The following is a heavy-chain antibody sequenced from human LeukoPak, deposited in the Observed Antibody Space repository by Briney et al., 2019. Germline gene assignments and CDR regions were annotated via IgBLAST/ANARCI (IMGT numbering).Heavy chain of an antibody. Sequence: VKPSETLSLTCTVSGGSISSYYWSWIRQPPGKGLEWLGYIYYSGSTNYNPSLKSRVTISVDTSKNQFSLKLSSVTAADTAVYYCARVDYYDSSGYYLFDYWGQGTLVTVSS. V-gene: IGHV4-59*01. CDR1: GGSISSYY. J-gene: IGHJ4*02. CDR2: IYYSGST. CDR3: ARVDYYDSSGYYLFDY. D-gene: IGHD3-22*01.